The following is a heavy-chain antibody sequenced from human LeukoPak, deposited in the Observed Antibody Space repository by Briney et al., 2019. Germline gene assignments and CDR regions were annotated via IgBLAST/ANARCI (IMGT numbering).Heavy chain of an antibody. Sequence: SETLSLTCTVSGGSFSSGSSYWSWLRQHPVKGLEWIGYISFTETTYYNLSLKSRVRISSDTSKNQFSLNLRSVSAADTAVYFCARWGEDVKDSFDVWGQGTLVTVSS. J-gene: IGHJ3*01. V-gene: IGHV4-31*03. D-gene: IGHD1-26*01. CDR3: ARWGEDVKDSFDV. CDR2: ISFTETT. CDR1: GGSFSSGSSY.